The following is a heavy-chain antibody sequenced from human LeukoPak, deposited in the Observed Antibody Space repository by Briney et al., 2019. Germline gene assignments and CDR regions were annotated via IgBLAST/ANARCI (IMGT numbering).Heavy chain of an antibody. V-gene: IGHV4-34*01. CDR2: INHSGST. D-gene: IGHD6-6*01. CDR1: GGSFSGYY. Sequence: SETLSLTCAVYGGSFSGYYWGWIRQPPGKGLEWIGEINHSGSTNYNPSLKSRVTISVDTSKNQFSLKLSSVTAADTAVYYCARGAARPSSNWFDPWGQGTLVTVSS. CDR3: ARGAARPSSNWFDP. J-gene: IGHJ5*02.